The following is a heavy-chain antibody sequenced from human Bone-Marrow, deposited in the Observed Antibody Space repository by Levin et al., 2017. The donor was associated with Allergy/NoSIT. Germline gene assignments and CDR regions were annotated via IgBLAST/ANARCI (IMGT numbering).Heavy chain of an antibody. CDR3: ARMSRLWFGEFDPMDV. D-gene: IGHD3-10*01. CDR2: IYTSGST. CDR1: GGSISSGSYY. Sequence: SETLSLTCTVSGGSISSGSYYWSWIRQPAGKGLEWIGRIYTSGSTNYNPSLKSRVTISVDTSKNQFSLKLSSVTAADTAVYYCARMSRLWFGEFDPMDVWGKGTTVTVSS. J-gene: IGHJ6*03. V-gene: IGHV4-61*02.